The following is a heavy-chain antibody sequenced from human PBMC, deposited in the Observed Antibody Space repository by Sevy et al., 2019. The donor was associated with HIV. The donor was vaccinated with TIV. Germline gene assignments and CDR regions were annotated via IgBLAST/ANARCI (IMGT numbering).Heavy chain of an antibody. CDR1: GFTFSNAW. CDR3: TTDLWGRGYSYAPIFAYNWFDP. CDR2: IKSKTDGGTT. J-gene: IGHJ5*02. Sequence: GVSLRLSCAASGFTFSNAWMSWVRQAPGKGLEWVGGIKSKTDGGTTDYAAPVKGRFTISRDDSKNTLYLQMNSLKTEDTAVYYCTTDLWGRGYSYAPIFAYNWFDPWGQGTLVTVSS. V-gene: IGHV3-15*01. D-gene: IGHD5-18*01.